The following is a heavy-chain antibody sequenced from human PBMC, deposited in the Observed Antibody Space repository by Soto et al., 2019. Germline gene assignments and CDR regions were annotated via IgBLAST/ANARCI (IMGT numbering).Heavy chain of an antibody. V-gene: IGHV3-48*03. CDR2: ISSSGRSI. CDR1: GFTFSSYE. Sequence: GGSLRLSCAASGFTFSSYEMNWVRQAPGEGLEWVSYISSSGRSIYYADAVKGRFTISRDNAKNSLYLKMNSMRAEETAVYYCARSGYKWNDGASGYFDYWGQGTLVTVSS. J-gene: IGHJ4*02. D-gene: IGHD1-20*01. CDR3: ARSGYKWNDGASGYFDY.